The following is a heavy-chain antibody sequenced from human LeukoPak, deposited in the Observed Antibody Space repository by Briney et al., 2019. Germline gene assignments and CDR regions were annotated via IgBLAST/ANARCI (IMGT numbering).Heavy chain of an antibody. Sequence: SETLSLTCTVSGYSISSGYYWGWIRQPPGKGLEWIGSIYHSGSTYYSPSLKSRVTISVDTSKNQFSLKLSSVTAADTAVYYCARDQAAAGLFDYWGQGTLVTVSS. V-gene: IGHV4-38-2*02. J-gene: IGHJ4*02. CDR2: IYHSGST. CDR1: GYSISSGYY. D-gene: IGHD6-13*01. CDR3: ARDQAAAGLFDY.